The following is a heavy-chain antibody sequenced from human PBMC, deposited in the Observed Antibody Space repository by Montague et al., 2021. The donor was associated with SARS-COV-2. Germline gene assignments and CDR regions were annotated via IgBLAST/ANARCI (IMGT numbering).Heavy chain of an antibody. Sequence: SETLSLTCTVSGGSISSYYWSWIRQPPGKGLEWIGYIYYSGSTNYNPSLKSRVTISVDTSKNQFSLKLRSVTAADTAVYYGARLEAGDCSGGSCYSSWFDPWGQGTLVTVSS. V-gene: IGHV4-59*08. CDR3: ARLEAGDCSGGSCYSSWFDP. J-gene: IGHJ5*02. D-gene: IGHD2-15*01. CDR2: IYYSGST. CDR1: GGSISSYY.